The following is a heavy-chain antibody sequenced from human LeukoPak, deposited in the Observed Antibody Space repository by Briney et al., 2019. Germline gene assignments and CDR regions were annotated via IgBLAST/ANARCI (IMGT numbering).Heavy chain of an antibody. CDR1: GFTFSSYS. Sequence: GGSLRLSCAASGFTFSSYSMNWVRQAPGKGLEWVSYISSSSSTIYCADSVKGRFTISRDNAKNSLYLQMSSLRAEDTAVYYCARGSTMGATDAFDIWGQGTMVTVSS. D-gene: IGHD1-26*01. CDR2: ISSSSSTI. J-gene: IGHJ3*02. CDR3: ARGSTMGATDAFDI. V-gene: IGHV3-48*01.